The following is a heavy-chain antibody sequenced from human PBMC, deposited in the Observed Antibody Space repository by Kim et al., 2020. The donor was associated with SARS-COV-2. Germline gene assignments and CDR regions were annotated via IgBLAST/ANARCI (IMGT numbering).Heavy chain of an antibody. D-gene: IGHD1-26*01. Sequence: GGSLRLSCAASGFTFSSYAMSWVRQAPGKGLEWVSGISGSGGSTYYADSVKGRLTISRDNSKNTLYLQMNSLRAEDTAVYYCAKLSGSYLDRNYFDYWGQGTLVTVSS. CDR3: AKLSGSYLDRNYFDY. V-gene: IGHV3-23*01. CDR1: GFTFSSYA. J-gene: IGHJ4*02. CDR2: ISGSGGST.